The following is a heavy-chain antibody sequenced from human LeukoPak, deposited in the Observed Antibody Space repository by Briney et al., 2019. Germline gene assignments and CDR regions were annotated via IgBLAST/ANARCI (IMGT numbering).Heavy chain of an antibody. J-gene: IGHJ5*02. D-gene: IGHD3-3*01. V-gene: IGHV1-8*01. CDR1: GYTFTSYD. CDR3: ARDSGGDFWSGYYRRNWFDP. CDR2: MNPNSGNT. Sequence: ASVKVSCKASGYTFTSYDINWVRQATGQGLEWMGWMNPNSGNTGYAQKFQGRVTMTRNTSISTAYMELSSLRSEDTAVYYCARDSGGDFWSGYYRRNWFDPWGQGTLVTVSS.